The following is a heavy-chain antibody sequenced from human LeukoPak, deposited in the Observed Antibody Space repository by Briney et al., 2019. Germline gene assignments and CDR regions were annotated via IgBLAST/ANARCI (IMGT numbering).Heavy chain of an antibody. Sequence: GGSLRLSCVASGFTFRDYYMSWIRQAPGKGLKWVSYISSSSSYTNYADSVKGRFTISRDNPNNSLYLQMNTLRAEDTAVYYCARDDSFDYWGQGTLVTVSS. CDR3: ARDDSFDY. J-gene: IGHJ4*02. CDR2: ISSSSSYT. CDR1: GFTFRDYY. D-gene: IGHD2-21*02. V-gene: IGHV3-11*06.